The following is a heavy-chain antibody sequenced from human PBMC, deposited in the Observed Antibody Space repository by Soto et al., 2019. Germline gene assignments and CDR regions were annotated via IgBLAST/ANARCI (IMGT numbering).Heavy chain of an antibody. CDR2: IYSGGST. V-gene: IGHV3-66*01. CDR3: ARDRIPTGMDV. CDR1: GFTVSSNY. J-gene: IGHJ6*02. Sequence: EVQLVESGGGLVQPGGSLRLSCTASGFTVSSNYMSWVRQAPGKGLEWVSVIYSGGSTYYADSVKGRFTISRDNSKNTLYLQMNSLRAEDTAVYYCARDRIPTGMDVWGQGTTVTVSS.